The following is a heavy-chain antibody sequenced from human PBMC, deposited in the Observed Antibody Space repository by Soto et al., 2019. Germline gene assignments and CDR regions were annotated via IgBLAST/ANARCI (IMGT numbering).Heavy chain of an antibody. V-gene: IGHV3-23*01. CDR2: ISGMGDNT. J-gene: IGHJ4*02. Sequence: EVQLLESGGGSAQPGGSWELSWEPLELTFNLIPISWVRRAPGRGLDWASGISGMGDNTYYAESVKGRFTISRDNSKNTLFLQMSSLRAEDTAVYYCARKCCGSSTWFGGYFDYWGRGTLVAVSS. D-gene: IGHD2-2*01. CDR1: ELTFNLIP. CDR3: ARKCCGSSTWFGGYFDY.